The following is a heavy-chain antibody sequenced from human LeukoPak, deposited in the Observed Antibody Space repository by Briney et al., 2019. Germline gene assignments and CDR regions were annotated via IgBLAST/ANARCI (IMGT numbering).Heavy chain of an antibody. D-gene: IGHD3-10*01. CDR1: GFTFSSYW. CDR2: IKQDESER. V-gene: IGHV3-7*01. J-gene: IGHJ6*03. CDR3: ARLSAYYYGSFFYYYMDV. Sequence: GGSLRLSCAASGFTFSSYWMSWVRQAPGKGPEWVANIKQDESERYTVDSVKGRFTISRDNAKNSVYLHMNSLRAEDTALYYCARLSAYYYGSFFYYYMDVWGKGTTVTVSS.